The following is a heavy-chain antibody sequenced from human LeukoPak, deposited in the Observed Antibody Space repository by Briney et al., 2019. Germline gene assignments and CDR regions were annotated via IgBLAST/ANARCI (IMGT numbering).Heavy chain of an antibody. CDR1: GGSISSSSYY. D-gene: IGHD3-10*01. CDR2: IYYSGST. J-gene: IGHJ4*02. Sequence: SETLSLTCTVSGGSISSSSYYWGWIRQPPGKGLEWIGSIYYSGSTYYNPSLKSRVTISVDTSKNQFSLKLSSVTAADTAVYYCAREVYYGSGSYYNLPSFDYWGQGTLVTVSS. V-gene: IGHV4-39*07. CDR3: AREVYYGSGSYYNLPSFDY.